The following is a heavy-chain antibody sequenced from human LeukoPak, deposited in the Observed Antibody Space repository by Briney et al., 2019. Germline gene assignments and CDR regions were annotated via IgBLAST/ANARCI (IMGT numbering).Heavy chain of an antibody. CDR1: GFTFSSYW. CDR3: ARDDAFRGVGMDV. D-gene: IGHD3-16*01. Sequence: GGSLRLSCAASGFTFSSYWMHWVRQVPGKGLVWVSRLNTDGSSTSYADSVKGRFTISRDNARNTLYLQMNSLRAEDTAVYYCARDDAFRGVGMDVWGQRTTVTVSS. V-gene: IGHV3-74*01. J-gene: IGHJ6*02. CDR2: LNTDGSST.